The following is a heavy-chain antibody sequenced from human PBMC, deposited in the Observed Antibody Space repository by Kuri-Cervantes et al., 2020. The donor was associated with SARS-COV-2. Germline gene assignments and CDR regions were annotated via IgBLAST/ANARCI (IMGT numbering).Heavy chain of an antibody. D-gene: IGHD6-13*01. CDR2: ISSSSSYI. V-gene: IGHV3-21*01. Sequence: GESLKISCAASGFTFSSYSMNWVRQAPGKGLEWVSSISSSSSYIYYADSVKGRFTISRDNAKNSLYLQMNSLRAEDTAAYYCARDFEAAAGIYYFDYWGQGTLVTVSS. CDR3: ARDFEAAAGIYYFDY. J-gene: IGHJ4*02. CDR1: GFTFSSYS.